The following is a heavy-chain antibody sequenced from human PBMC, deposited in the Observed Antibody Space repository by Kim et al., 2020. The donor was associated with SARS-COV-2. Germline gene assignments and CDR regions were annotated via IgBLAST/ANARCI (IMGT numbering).Heavy chain of an antibody. Sequence: SETLSLTCTVSGGSISSYYWSWIRQPPGKGLEWIGYIYYSGSTNYNPSLKSRVTISVDTSKNQFSLKLSSVTAADTAVYYCAREADTNYDYVWGGYRRKYYFDYWGQGTLVTVSS. V-gene: IGHV4-59*01. CDR1: GGSISSYY. J-gene: IGHJ4*02. D-gene: IGHD3-16*02. CDR3: AREADTNYDYVWGGYRRKYYFDY. CDR2: IYYSGST.